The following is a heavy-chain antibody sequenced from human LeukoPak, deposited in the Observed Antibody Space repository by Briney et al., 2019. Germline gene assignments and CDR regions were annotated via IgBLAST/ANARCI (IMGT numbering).Heavy chain of an antibody. D-gene: IGHD4-17*01. J-gene: IGHJ6*03. CDR3: ARPSGLRHYYYYYMDV. V-gene: IGHV4-34*01. CDR1: GGSFSGYY. CDR2: INHSGST. Sequence: SETLSLTCAVYGGSFSGYYWSWIRQPPGKELEWIGEINHSGSTNYNPSLKSRVTISVDTSKNQFSLKLSSVTAADTAVYYCARPSGLRHYYYYYMDVLGKGTTVTVSS.